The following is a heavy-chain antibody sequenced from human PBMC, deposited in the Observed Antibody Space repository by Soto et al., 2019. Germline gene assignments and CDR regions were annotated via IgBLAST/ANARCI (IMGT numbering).Heavy chain of an antibody. Sequence: SETLSLTCSVSGGSINNDYWTWIRQSAGKGLEWIGRINTSGRTTYNPSLKSRVTMSIDTSKNQFSLTLISVTAADTALYYCARLHLPALQGAFDIWGQGTMVTVSS. J-gene: IGHJ3*02. CDR3: ARLHLPALQGAFDI. CDR1: GGSINNDY. CDR2: INTSGRT. V-gene: IGHV4-4*07. D-gene: IGHD2-2*01.